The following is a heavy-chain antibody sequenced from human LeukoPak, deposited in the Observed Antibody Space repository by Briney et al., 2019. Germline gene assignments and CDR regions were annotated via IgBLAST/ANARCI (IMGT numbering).Heavy chain of an antibody. CDR3: AKRYYYDSSGYSPLDY. V-gene: IGHV3-23*01. J-gene: IGHJ4*02. CDR1: GFTFSSYA. CDR2: ISGSGGST. Sequence: GGSLRLSCAASGFTFSSYAMSWVRQAPGKGLEWVSAISGSGGSTYYADSVKGRFTISRDNSKNTLYLQMNSLRADDTAVYYCAKRYYYDSSGYSPLDYWGQGTLVTVSS. D-gene: IGHD3-22*01.